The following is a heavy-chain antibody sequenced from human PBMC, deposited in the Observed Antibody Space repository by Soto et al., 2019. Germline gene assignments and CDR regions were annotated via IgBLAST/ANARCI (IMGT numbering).Heavy chain of an antibody. CDR1: GYSFTSYW. D-gene: IGHD3-22*01. CDR2: IYPGDSDT. J-gene: IGHJ4*02. Sequence: GESLKISCKGPGYSFTSYWIGWVRQMPGKGLEWMGIIYPGDSDTRYSPSFQGQVTISADKSISTAYLQWSSLKASDTAMYYCARPGYYDSSGYYYFDYWGQGTLVTVSS. V-gene: IGHV5-51*01. CDR3: ARPGYYDSSGYYYFDY.